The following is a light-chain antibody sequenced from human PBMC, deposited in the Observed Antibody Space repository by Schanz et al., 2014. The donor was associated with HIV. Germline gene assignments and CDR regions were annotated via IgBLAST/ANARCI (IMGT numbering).Light chain of an antibody. CDR3: QQLNSHPPWT. J-gene: IGKJ1*01. V-gene: IGKV1-9*01. CDR1: QGISNS. Sequence: DIQLTQSPSFLSASVGDRVTITCRASQGISNSLAWYQQRPGKAPRVLIYAASTLQRGVPSRFSGSGSGTEFTLTISCLQSEDFATYYCQQLNSHPPWTFGQGTKVEI. CDR2: AAS.